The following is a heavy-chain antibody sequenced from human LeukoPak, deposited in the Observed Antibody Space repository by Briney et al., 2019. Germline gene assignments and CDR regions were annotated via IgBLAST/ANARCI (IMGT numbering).Heavy chain of an antibody. V-gene: IGHV5-51*01. J-gene: IGHJ5*01. CDR1: GYIFTDYW. D-gene: IGHD3-10*01. CDR3: VRHPQFYLGSSWFGF. Sequence: GASLTISCKTSGYIFTDYWIGWVRQMPGKGLEWMGHIFPGDSDTAYSPSFQGQVSISADRSITTASLQLSSLKASDTAMYYCVRHPQFYLGSSWFGFWGQGTLVTVSS. CDR2: IFPGDSDT.